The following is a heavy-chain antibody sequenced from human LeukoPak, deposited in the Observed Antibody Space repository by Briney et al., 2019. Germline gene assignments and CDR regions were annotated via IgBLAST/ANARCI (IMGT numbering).Heavy chain of an antibody. D-gene: IGHD3-22*01. V-gene: IGHV3-30*03. J-gene: IGHJ4*02. Sequence: PGRSLRLSCAASGFTFSLYGMHWVRQAPGKGLEWVADISYHGNNKYYADSVKGRFTISRDNSKNTLYLQMNSLRAEDTAVYYCARCPESSGYYYELDSWGQGALVTVSS. CDR2: ISYHGNNK. CDR3: ARCPESSGYYYELDS. CDR1: GFTFSLYG.